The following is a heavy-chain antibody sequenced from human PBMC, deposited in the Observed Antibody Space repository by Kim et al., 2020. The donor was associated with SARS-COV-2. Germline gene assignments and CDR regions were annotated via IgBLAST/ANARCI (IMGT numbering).Heavy chain of an antibody. Sequence: ASVKVSCKVSGYTLIELSMHWVRQAPGKGLEWMGGFDPEDGETIYAQKFQGRVTMTEDTSTDTAYMELSSLRSEDTAVYYCATGPPIMVRGEGWFDPWGQGTLVTVSS. V-gene: IGHV1-24*01. D-gene: IGHD3-10*01. CDR2: FDPEDGET. J-gene: IGHJ5*02. CDR1: GYTLIELS. CDR3: ATGPPIMVRGEGWFDP.